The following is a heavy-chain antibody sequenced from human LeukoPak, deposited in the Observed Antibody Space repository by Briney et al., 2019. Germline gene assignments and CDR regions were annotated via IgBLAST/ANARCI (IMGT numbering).Heavy chain of an antibody. V-gene: IGHV3-20*04. CDR1: GFIFSNYE. CDR2: INWNGGGT. D-gene: IGHD3-10*01. Sequence: PGGSLRLSCAASGFIFSNYEVTWVRQAPGKGLEWVSGINWNGGGTGYGDSVKGRFTISRDNAKNSLYLQMNSLRAEDTALYYCAREGYGSGSYYYFDYWGQGTLVTVSS. J-gene: IGHJ4*02. CDR3: AREGYGSGSYYYFDY.